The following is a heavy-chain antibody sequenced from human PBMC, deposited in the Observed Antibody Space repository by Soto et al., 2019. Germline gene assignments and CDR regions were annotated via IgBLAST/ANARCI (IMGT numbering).Heavy chain of an antibody. D-gene: IGHD3-3*01. CDR1: GGSISSYY. CDR3: ARDLNEAGNTDFWSGYLGY. CDR2: IYYSGST. J-gene: IGHJ4*02. V-gene: IGHV4-59*01. Sequence: PSETLSLTCTVSGGSISSYYWSWIRQPPGKGLEWIGYIYYSGSTNYNPSLKSRVTISVDTSKNQFSLKLSSVTAADTAVYYCARDLNEAGNTDFWSGYLGYWGQGTLVTSPQ.